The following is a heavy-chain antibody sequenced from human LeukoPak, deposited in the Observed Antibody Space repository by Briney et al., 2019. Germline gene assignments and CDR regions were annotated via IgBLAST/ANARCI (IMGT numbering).Heavy chain of an antibody. CDR2: INPNSGGT. CDR3: AREDGYNWNSYSDYMDV. CDR1: GYTFTGCY. V-gene: IGHV1-2*02. J-gene: IGHJ6*03. Sequence: ASVKVSCKASGYTFTGCYMHWVRPAPGQGLEWMGWINPNSGGTNYAQKFQGRVTMTRATSISTAYMELSRLRSDDTAVYYCAREDGYNWNSYSDYMDVLGKGTTVTVSS. D-gene: IGHD1-1*01.